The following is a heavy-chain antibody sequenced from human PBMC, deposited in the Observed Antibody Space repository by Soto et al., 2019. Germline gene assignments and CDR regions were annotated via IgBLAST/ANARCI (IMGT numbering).Heavy chain of an antibody. CDR2: IYYSGST. D-gene: IGHD6-13*01. CDR3: AKVADSSSWYNWFDP. V-gene: IGHV4-31*03. Sequence: PSETLSLTCTVSGGSISSGGYYWSWIRQHPGKGLEWIGYIYYSGSTYYNPSLKSRVTISVDTSKNQFSLRAEDTAVYYCAKVADSSSWYNWFDPWGQGTLVTVSS. J-gene: IGHJ5*02. CDR1: GGSISSGGYY.